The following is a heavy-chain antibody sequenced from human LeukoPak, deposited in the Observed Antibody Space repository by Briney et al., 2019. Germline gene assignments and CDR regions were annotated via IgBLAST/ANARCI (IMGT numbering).Heavy chain of an antibody. CDR3: ARFSVQGDFWSGYWSLSPYGMDV. J-gene: IGHJ6*02. Sequence: SETLSLTCTVSGDSVSTYYWSWIRQPPGKGLEWIGEINHSGSTNYNPSLKSRVTISVDTSKNQFSLKLSSVTAADTAVYYCARFSVQGDFWSGYWSLSPYGMDVWGQGTTVTVSS. D-gene: IGHD3-3*01. V-gene: IGHV4-34*01. CDR2: INHSGST. CDR1: GDSVSTYY.